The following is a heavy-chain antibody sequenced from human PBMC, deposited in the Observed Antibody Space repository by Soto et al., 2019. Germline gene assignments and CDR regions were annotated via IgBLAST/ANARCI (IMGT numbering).Heavy chain of an antibody. V-gene: IGHV3-23*01. CDR2: IGISGYDT. CDR3: ARGEYSRGWND. CDR1: GSTFSRFA. Sequence: EVQLLESGGDLVQPGGSLRLSCAASGSTFSRFAMNWVRQAPGKGLQWVSGIGISGYDTNYVDSVRGRFIISRDNSKNTLFLQMNNLRAEDTAIYYCARGEYSRGWNDWGQGTLVTVSS. D-gene: IGHD6-19*01. J-gene: IGHJ4*02.